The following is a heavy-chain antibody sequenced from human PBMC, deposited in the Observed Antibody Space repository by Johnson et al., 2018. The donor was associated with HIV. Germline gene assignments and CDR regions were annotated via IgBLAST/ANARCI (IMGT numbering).Heavy chain of an antibody. CDR3: ARDLDPESGAFDI. J-gene: IGHJ3*02. CDR1: GFTVSSNY. V-gene: IGHV3-33*08. CDR2: IWYDGSNK. Sequence: QVQLVESGGGVVQPGRSLRLSCAASGFTVSSNYMSWVRQAPGKGLEWVVVIWYDGSNKYYADSVKGRFTISRDNSKNTLYLQMNSLRAEDTAVFYCARDLDPESGAFDIWGQGTMVTVSS.